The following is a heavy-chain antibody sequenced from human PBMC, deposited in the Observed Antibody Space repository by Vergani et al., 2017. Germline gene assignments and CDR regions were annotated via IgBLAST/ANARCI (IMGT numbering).Heavy chain of an antibody. V-gene: IGHV1-69*01. CDR3: AARIAVAGTANWYFDL. CDR2: IIPIFGTA. D-gene: IGHD6-19*01. J-gene: IGHJ2*01. CDR1: GGTFRSYA. Sequence: QVQLVQSGAEVKKPGSSVKVSCKASGGTFRSYAISWVRQAPGQGLEWMGGIIPIFGTANYAQKFQGRVTITADESTSTAYMELSSLRSEDTAVYYCAARIAVAGTANWYFDLWGRGTLVTVSS.